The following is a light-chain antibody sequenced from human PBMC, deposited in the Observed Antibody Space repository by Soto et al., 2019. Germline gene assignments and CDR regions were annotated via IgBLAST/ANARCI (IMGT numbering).Light chain of an antibody. V-gene: IGLV2-14*01. CDR3: SSYAASGVPVV. CDR2: EVN. Sequence: QSVLTQPASVSGSPGQSITLSCTGTSSDIGAYNYVSWYQHRPGKAPKLLIFEVNSRPAGLSNRFSGSRSGNTASLTISGLQAEDDAIYYCSSYAASGVPVVVGGGTK. CDR1: SSDIGAYNY. J-gene: IGLJ2*01.